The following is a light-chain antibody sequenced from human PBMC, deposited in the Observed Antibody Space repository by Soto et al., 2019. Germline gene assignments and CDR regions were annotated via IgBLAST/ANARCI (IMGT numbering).Light chain of an antibody. J-gene: IGKJ4*01. CDR2: GTS. CDR3: PQYGSSSLT. Sequence: EILLTQSPGTLSLSPGERATLSCRASQSVSSSSLVWYQQRPGQPPRLLIYGTSNRAAGIPDRFTGTGSGTDFTLTIYRLEPEDSAVYYCPQYGSSSLTFGGGNKV. CDR1: QSVSSSS. V-gene: IGKV3-20*01.